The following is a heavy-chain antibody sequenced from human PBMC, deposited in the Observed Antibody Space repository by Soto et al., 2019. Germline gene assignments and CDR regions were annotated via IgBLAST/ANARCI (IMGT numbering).Heavy chain of an antibody. Sequence: QLQLQESGPGLVKPSETLSLTCTVSGGSISTSFYWGWIRQPPGKGLEWIGSIYYSGITYYNASLKCRVSLSMDTSNRQFSLQLTSVTAADTAVYFCARLDGSLYATVIGAYSRFWYFDLWCRGTLVTVSS. J-gene: IGHJ2*01. CDR3: ARLDGSLYATVIGAYSRFWYFDL. D-gene: IGHD3-16*01. CDR2: IYYSGIT. CDR1: GGSISTSFY. V-gene: IGHV4-39*01.